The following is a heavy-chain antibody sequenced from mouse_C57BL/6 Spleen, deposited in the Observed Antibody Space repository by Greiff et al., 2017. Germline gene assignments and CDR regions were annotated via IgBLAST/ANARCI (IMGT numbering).Heavy chain of an antibody. V-gene: IGHV1-81*01. Sequence: VQLQESGAELARPGASVKLSCKASGYTFTSYGISWVKQRTGQGLEWIGEIYPRSGNTYYNEKFKGKATLTADKSSSTAYMELRSLTSEDSAVYFCAREEDNYCCYFDVWGTGTTVTVSS. CDR2: IYPRSGNT. J-gene: IGHJ1*03. CDR1: GYTFTSYG. D-gene: IGHD1-3*01. CDR3: AREEDNYCCYFDV.